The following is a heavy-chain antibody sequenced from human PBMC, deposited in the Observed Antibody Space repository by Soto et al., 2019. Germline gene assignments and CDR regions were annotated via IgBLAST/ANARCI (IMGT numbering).Heavy chain of an antibody. CDR2: IYWDDDK. CDR1: GFSLSTSGVG. CDR3: ALTYYGSGSYYTVRWFDP. J-gene: IGHJ5*02. Sequence: QITLKESGPPLVKPTQTLTLTCTFSGFSLSTSGVGVGWIRQPPGKALEWLALIYWDDDKRYSPSLKSRLTITKDPSNNQVVLTMPNMDPVDTATYYCALTYYGSGSYYTVRWFDPWGQGTLVTVSS. V-gene: IGHV2-5*02. D-gene: IGHD3-10*01.